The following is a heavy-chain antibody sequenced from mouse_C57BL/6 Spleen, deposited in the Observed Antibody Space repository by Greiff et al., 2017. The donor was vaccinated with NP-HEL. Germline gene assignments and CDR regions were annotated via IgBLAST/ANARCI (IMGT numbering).Heavy chain of an antibody. CDR3: ASGYYGSLDY. D-gene: IGHD1-1*01. Sequence: GLDFSRYWMSWVRRAPGKGLEWIGEINPDSSTINYAPSLKDKFIISRDNAKNTLYLQMSKVRSEDTALYYCASGYYGSLDYWGQGTTLTVSS. CDR2: INPDSSTI. V-gene: IGHV4-1*01. J-gene: IGHJ2*01. CDR1: GLDFSRYW.